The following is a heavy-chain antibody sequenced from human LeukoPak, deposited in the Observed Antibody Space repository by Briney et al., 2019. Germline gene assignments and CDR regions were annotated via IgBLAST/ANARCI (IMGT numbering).Heavy chain of an antibody. Sequence: SETLSLICTVSVDSISSTNYYWGWIRQPPGKGLEWIGSIYYSGITYYNPSLKSRVTVSVDTSKNQFSLTLTSVTAADTAEYYCARGLYASGWFHFDYWGQGTLVTVSS. D-gene: IGHD6-19*01. J-gene: IGHJ4*02. CDR1: VDSISSTNYY. CDR2: IYYSGIT. CDR3: ARGLYASGWFHFDY. V-gene: IGHV4-39*01.